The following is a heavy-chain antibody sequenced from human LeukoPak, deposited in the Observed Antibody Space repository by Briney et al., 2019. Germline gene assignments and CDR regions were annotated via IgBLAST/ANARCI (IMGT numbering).Heavy chain of an antibody. CDR2: ISSDSDYI. CDR3: AKDRAPRATRGTFDF. Sequence: GGSLRLSCVASGFKFDEYSLNWVRQAPGKGLEWVAAISSDSDYIYYADALRGRFTISRDNAQSSLFLQMESLGVEDTALYYCAKDRAPRATRGTFDFWGQGTPVTVSS. CDR1: GFKFDEYS. V-gene: IGHV3-21*01. D-gene: IGHD1-26*01. J-gene: IGHJ4*02.